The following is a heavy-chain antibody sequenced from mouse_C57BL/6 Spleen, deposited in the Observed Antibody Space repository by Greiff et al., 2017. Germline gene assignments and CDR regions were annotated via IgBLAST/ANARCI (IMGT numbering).Heavy chain of an antibody. CDR3: ARHLYYDYDDPFAY. CDR1: GFTFSSYT. V-gene: IGHV5-9*01. D-gene: IGHD2-4*01. CDR2: ISGGGGNT. J-gene: IGHJ3*01. Sequence: EVQLVESGGGLVKPGGSLKLSCAASGFTFSSYTMSWVRQTPEKRLEWVATISGGGGNTYYPDSVKGRFTISRDNAKYTLYLQMSSLRSEDTALYYCARHLYYDYDDPFAYWGQGTLVTVSA.